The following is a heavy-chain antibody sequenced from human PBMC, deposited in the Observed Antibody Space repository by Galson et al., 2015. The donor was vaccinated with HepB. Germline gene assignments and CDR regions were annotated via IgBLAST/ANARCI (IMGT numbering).Heavy chain of an antibody. CDR3: AKSPVGMVRGILDY. CDR2: ISGSGGST. CDR1: GFTFSSYA. Sequence: SLRLSCAASGFTFSSYAMSWVRQAPGKGLEWVSAISGSGGSTYYADSVKGRFTISRDNSKNTLYLQMNSLRAEDTAVYYCAKSPVGMVRGILDYWGQGTLVTVSS. V-gene: IGHV3-23*01. D-gene: IGHD3-10*01. J-gene: IGHJ4*02.